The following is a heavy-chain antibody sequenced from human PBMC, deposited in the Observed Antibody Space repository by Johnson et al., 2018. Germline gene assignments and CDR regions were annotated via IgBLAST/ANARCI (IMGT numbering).Heavy chain of an antibody. Sequence: VQLVESGGGLVKPGRSLRLSCAVSGFTFSSYAMNWVRQAPGKGLEWVSTISGSGGNANYADSVKGRFTISRDNSKNRLYLQMSSLRAEDTAVYYCAKRCAGGYDILTGYSCYYGMDVWGQGTTVTVSS. CDR3: AKRCAGGYDILTGYSCYYGMDV. D-gene: IGHD3-9*01. V-gene: IGHV3-23*04. CDR2: ISGSGGNA. J-gene: IGHJ6*02. CDR1: GFTFSSYA.